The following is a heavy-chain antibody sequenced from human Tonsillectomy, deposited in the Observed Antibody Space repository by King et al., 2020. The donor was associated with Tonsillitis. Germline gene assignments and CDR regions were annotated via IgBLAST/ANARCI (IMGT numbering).Heavy chain of an antibody. D-gene: IGHD3/OR15-3a*01. CDR2: IYPGDSDT. V-gene: IGHV5-51*03. Sequence: QLVQSGAEVKKTGESLKISCKGSGYTFTNYWSGWVRQKPGKGLEWMGIIYPGDSDTRYSPSFQGQVIISADKSINTAYLQLSSLKASDTAMYYCARLPLSFLDWTPLDYWGQGTLVTVSS. CDR3: ARLPLSFLDWTPLDY. CDR1: GYTFTNYW. J-gene: IGHJ4*02.